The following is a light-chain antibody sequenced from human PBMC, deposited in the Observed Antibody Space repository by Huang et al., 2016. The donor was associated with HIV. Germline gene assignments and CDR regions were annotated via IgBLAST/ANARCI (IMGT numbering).Light chain of an antibody. CDR2: DAS. Sequence: EIVLTQSPATLSLSPGERATLSCRTSQTVSRYLAWYQQKPGQDPRLLIYDASNRATGIPARFSGSGSGTDFTLTISSLEPEDFAVYYCQLRSTWPGDTFGGGTKVEIK. CDR3: QLRSTWPGDT. V-gene: IGKV3-11*01. CDR1: QTVSRY. J-gene: IGKJ4*01.